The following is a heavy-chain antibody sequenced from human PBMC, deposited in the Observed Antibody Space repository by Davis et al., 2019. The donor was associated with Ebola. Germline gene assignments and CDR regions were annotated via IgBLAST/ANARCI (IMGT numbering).Heavy chain of an antibody. Sequence: PSETLSLTCAVYGGSFSGYYWSWIRQPPGKGLEWIGEINHSGSTNYNPSLKSRVTISVDKSKNQFSLKLSSVTAADTAVYYCASGGSSTSPKFDPWGQGTLVTVSS. CDR2: INHSGST. D-gene: IGHD2-2*01. J-gene: IGHJ5*02. CDR1: GGSFSGYY. V-gene: IGHV4-34*01. CDR3: ASGGSSTSPKFDP.